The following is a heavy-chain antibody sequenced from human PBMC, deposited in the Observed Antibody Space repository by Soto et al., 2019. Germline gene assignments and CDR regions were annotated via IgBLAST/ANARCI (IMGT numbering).Heavy chain of an antibody. Sequence: WPHHSHKQVLEWMGWISAYNGNTNYAQKLQGRVTMTTDTSTSTAYMELRSLRSDDTAVYYCARQDRWYYHSSGYDQDFRGQRTPVIVFS. D-gene: IGHD3-22*01. J-gene: IGHJ4*02. CDR3: ARQDRWYYHSSGYDQDF. CDR2: ISAYNGNT. V-gene: IGHV1-18*01.